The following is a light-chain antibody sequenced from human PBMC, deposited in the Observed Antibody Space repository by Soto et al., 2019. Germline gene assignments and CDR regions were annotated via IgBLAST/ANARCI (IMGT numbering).Light chain of an antibody. Sequence: QSVLTQPASTCGTPGQGVTISCSGSSSNIGSNYVYWYQQLPGTAPKLLIYNNNQRPSGVPDRFSASKSGTSASLAIRGLRSDDEADYYCSSWDGSLSGYVFGAGTKVTVL. CDR3: SSWDGSLSGYV. J-gene: IGLJ1*01. CDR2: NNN. V-gene: IGLV1-47*02. CDR1: SSNIGSNY.